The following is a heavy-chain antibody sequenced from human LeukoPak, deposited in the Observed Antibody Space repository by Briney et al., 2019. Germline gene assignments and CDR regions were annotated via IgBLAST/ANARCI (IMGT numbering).Heavy chain of an antibody. D-gene: IGHD2-15*01. V-gene: IGHV3-43*01. CDR3: AKGAGYCSGGSCYPGDPSYFDY. J-gene: IGHJ4*02. CDR2: ISWDGGST. Sequence: PGGSLRLSCAASGFTFDDYTMHWVRQAPGKGLEWVSLISWDGGSTYYADSVKGRFTNSRDNSENSLYLQMNSLRTEDTALYYCAKGAGYCSGGSCYPGDPSYFDYWGQGTLVTVSS. CDR1: GFTFDDYT.